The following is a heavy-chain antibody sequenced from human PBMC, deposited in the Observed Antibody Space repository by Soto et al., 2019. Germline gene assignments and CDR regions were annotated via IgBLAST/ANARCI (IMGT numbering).Heavy chain of an antibody. D-gene: IGHD2-2*02. CDR1: GGSISSYY. V-gene: IGHV4-59*01. CDR3: ARGYCSSTSCYTYKLFDP. CDR2: IYYSGST. Sequence: SGTLSLTCTVSGGSISSYYWSWIRQPPGKGLEWIGYIYYSGSTNYNPSLKSRVTISVDTSKNQFSLKLSSVTAADTAVYYCARGYCSSTSCYTYKLFDPWGQGTLVTVSS. J-gene: IGHJ5*02.